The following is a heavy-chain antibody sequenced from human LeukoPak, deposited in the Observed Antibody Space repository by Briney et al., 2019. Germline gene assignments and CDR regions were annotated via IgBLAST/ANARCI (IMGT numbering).Heavy chain of an antibody. V-gene: IGHV4-59*01. CDR1: GGSISSYY. CDR2: IYYSGST. CDR3: ATGYGDYVEY. D-gene: IGHD4-17*01. J-gene: IGHJ4*02. Sequence: PSETLSLTCTVSGGSISSYYWSWIRQPPGKGLEWIGYIYYSGSTNYNPSLKSRVTISVDTSKNQFSLKLSSVTAADTAVYYCATGYGDYVEYWGQGTLVTVPS.